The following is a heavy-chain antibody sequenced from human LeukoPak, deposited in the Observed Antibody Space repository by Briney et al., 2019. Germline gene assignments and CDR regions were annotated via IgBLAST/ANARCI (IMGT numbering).Heavy chain of an antibody. CDR3: AKILVVATIRGSFDY. CDR2: ISYDGSNK. CDR1: GFTFSSYA. V-gene: IGHV3-30-3*02. Sequence: GGSLRLSCAASGFTFSSYAMHWVRQAPGKGLEWVAVISYDGSNKYYADSVKGRFTISRDNSKSTLYLQMNSLRAEDTAVYYCAKILVVATIRGSFDYWGQGTLVTVSS. J-gene: IGHJ4*02. D-gene: IGHD5-12*01.